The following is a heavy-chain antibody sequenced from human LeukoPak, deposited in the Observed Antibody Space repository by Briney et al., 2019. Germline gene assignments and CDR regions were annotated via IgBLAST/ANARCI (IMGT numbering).Heavy chain of an antibody. V-gene: IGHV1-46*01. J-gene: IGHJ3*02. D-gene: IGHD4-11*01. CDR3: ARDSGTVSDAFDI. Sequence: PRASVNVSCKASGYTFISYYIHWVRQAPGQGLEWMGIINPSGGSTRYAQKFQGRVTMTRDTSTGTIYMELSSLRSEDTAVYFCARDSGTVSDAFDIWGQGTMVTVSS. CDR2: INPSGGST. CDR1: GYTFISYY.